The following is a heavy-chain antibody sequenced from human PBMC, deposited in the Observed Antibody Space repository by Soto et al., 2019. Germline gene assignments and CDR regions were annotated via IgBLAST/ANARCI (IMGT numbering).Heavy chain of an antibody. CDR3: ARETDGVEPAH. V-gene: IGHV3-21*01. D-gene: IGHD2-8*01. J-gene: IGHJ4*02. CDR1: GFTFYKFT. Sequence: GGSLRLFCAASGFTFYKFTINWVRQAPGKGLXWVSXXXAXSXXXYXXXXVKGRFTMSRDNAKNSMYLQMNSLRAEDTAVYYCARETDGVEPAHWGQGILVTVSS. CDR2: XXAXSXXX.